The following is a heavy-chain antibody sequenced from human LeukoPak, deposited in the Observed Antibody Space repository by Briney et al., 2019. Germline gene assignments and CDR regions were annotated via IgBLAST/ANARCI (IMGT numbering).Heavy chain of an antibody. D-gene: IGHD3-10*01. CDR2: INPNSGGT. Sequence: GASVKVSCKASGYTLTGYYMHWVRQAPGQGREWMGWINPNSGGTNYAQKFQGRVTMTRDTSISTAYMELSRLRSDDTAVYYCARDLMVRGVNKVGMDVWGQGTTVTVSS. J-gene: IGHJ6*02. CDR1: GYTLTGYY. CDR3: ARDLMVRGVNKVGMDV. V-gene: IGHV1-2*02.